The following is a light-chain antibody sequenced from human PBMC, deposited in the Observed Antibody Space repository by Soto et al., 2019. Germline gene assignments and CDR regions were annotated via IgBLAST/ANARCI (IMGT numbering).Light chain of an antibody. Sequence: EIVLTQSPGSLSLSPGERATLSCRALQSVSSSYLAWYQQKPGQAPRLLIYGASTRATGIPARFSGSGSGTEFTLTISSLQSEDFAVYYCQQYNNWPPWTFGQGTKVDIK. J-gene: IGKJ1*01. V-gene: IGKV3-15*01. CDR1: QSVSSSY. CDR2: GAS. CDR3: QQYNNWPPWT.